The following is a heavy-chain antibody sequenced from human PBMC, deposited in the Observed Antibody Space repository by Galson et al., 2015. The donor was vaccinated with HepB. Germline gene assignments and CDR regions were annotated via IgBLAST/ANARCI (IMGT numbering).Heavy chain of an antibody. V-gene: IGHV3-30*18. D-gene: IGHD2-2*01. CDR1: GFTFSSYG. CDR2: ISYDGSNK. CDR3: AKEVIVVVPAACWFDP. J-gene: IGHJ5*02. Sequence: SLRLSCAASGFTFSSYGMHWVRQAPGKGLEWVAVISYDGSNKYYADSVKGRFTISRDNSKNTLYLQMNSLRAEDTAVYYCAKEVIVVVPAACWFDPWGQGTLVTVSS.